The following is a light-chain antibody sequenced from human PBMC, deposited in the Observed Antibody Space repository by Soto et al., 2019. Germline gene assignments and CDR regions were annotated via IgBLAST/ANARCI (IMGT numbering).Light chain of an antibody. Sequence: IHMNKSQSSMSVYVGERESSNCRASQSINAWLAWYQQKPGKAPKLLIYDVSTLDSGVPSRFSGSASGTEFTLTISSLESDDFATYYCQQYHRYSTFGQGTKVDI. V-gene: IGKV1-5*01. CDR3: QQYHRYST. J-gene: IGKJ1*01. CDR1: QSINAW. CDR2: DVS.